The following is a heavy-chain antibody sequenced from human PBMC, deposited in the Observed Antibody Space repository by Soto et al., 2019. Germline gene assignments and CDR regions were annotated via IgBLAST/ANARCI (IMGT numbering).Heavy chain of an antibody. J-gene: IGHJ6*02. CDR1: GYTFSNYG. CDR3: ARRGAPPYYYYCLDV. CDR2: INAYNGET. Sequence: QVQLVQSGPEVKKPGASVKVSCKASGYTFSNYGITWVRQAPGQGLEWMGWINAYNGETNYAQKLQGRVTMTTATSTSTAYMELKSLKSDDTAVYYCARRGAPPYYYYCLDVWGQGTTVTVSS. D-gene: IGHD3-16*01. V-gene: IGHV1-18*01.